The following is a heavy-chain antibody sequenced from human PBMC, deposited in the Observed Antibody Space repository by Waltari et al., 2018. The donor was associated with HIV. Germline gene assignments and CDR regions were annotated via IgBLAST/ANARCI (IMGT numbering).Heavy chain of an antibody. CDR2: ISYDGNNK. CDR3: VKDRGTFTMINEY. Sequence: QVQLVESGGGVVLPGRSLRLSCAASGFPFSNSGMHWVRQAPGKGLEWVAVISYDGNNKNYADSVKGRFTISRDNSKNTLYLQMNSLRADDTALYYCVKDRGTFTMINEYWGQGTLVTVSS. J-gene: IGHJ4*02. CDR1: GFPFSNSG. D-gene: IGHD3-22*01. V-gene: IGHV3-30*18.